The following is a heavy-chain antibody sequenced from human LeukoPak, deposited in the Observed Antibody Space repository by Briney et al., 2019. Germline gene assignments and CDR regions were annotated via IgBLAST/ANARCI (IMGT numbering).Heavy chain of an antibody. CDR2: ISDSGGDT. CDR1: GFTFSYYA. V-gene: IGHV3-23*01. D-gene: IGHD2-2*02. J-gene: IGHJ4*02. CDR3: AKTDCTSSSCYTIDS. Sequence: GGSLRLPCAASGFTFSYYAMSWVRQAPGRGLEWVSVISDSGGDTSYADSGKGRFTISRDNSKNTVYLQMSSLRAEDTAVYYCAKTDCTSSSCYTIDSWGQGTLVTVSS.